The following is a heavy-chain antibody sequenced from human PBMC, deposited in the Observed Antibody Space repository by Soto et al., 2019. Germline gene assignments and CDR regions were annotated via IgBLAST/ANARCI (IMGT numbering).Heavy chain of an antibody. CDR2: ISWNSGSI. J-gene: IGHJ6*03. Sequence: GGSLRLSCAASGFTFDDYAMHWVRQAPGKGLEWVSGISWNSGSIGYADSVKGRFTISRDNAKNSLYLQMNSLRAEDTALYYCAKVRGGAARGSYYYYYMDVWGKGTTVTVSS. D-gene: IGHD6-6*01. CDR1: GFTFDDYA. CDR3: AKVRGGAARGSYYYYYMDV. V-gene: IGHV3-9*01.